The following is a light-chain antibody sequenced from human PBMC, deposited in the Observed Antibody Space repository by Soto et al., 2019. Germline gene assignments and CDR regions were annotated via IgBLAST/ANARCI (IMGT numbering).Light chain of an antibody. CDR2: AAS. CDR3: QLYGNLPPYT. CDR1: QSISPNM. J-gene: IGKJ5*01. Sequence: ENELTQSPGTLSLAPGESATLSCGASQSISPNMLAWYQQKPGQAPMRLIYAASNRATGIPDRFSGSGSGTDFNLNISRLAPEDFAVYYCQLYGNLPPYTFGQGTRLEIK. V-gene: IGKV3-20*01.